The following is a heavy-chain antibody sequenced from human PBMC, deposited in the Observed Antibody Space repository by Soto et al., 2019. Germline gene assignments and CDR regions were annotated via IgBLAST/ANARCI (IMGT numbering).Heavy chain of an antibody. CDR1: GYMFTKYA. V-gene: IGHV1-3*01. D-gene: IGHD3-16*01. CDR3: AKVGGFDP. J-gene: IGHJ5*02. CDR2: INPGNGNT. Sequence: QVQLVQSGAEVKKPGASVKVSCKASGYMFTKYAIHWVRQAPGQRLEWMGWINPGNGNTKFSQKFQGRLTITRDTSARIAYMELTSLRSEDTAVYYCAKVGGFDPWGQGTLVTVSS.